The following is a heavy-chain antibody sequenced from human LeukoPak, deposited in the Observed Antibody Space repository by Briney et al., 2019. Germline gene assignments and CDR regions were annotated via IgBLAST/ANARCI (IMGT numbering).Heavy chain of an antibody. V-gene: IGHV1-2*02. CDR2: INPNSGGT. Sequence: ASVKVSCKASGYTFTGYYMHWVRQAPGQGLEWMGWINPNSGGTNYAQKFQGGVTMTRDTSISTAYMELSRLRSDDTAVYYCATHYDFWSGSYGYYFDYWGQGTLVTVSS. J-gene: IGHJ4*02. D-gene: IGHD3-3*01. CDR3: ATHYDFWSGSYGYYFDY. CDR1: GYTFTGYY.